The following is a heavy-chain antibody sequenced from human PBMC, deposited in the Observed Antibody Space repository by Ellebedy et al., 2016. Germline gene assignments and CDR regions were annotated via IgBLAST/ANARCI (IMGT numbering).Heavy chain of an antibody. CDR3: ARGKDFWSGYSVAFDI. V-gene: IGHV1-8*01. J-gene: IGHJ3*02. D-gene: IGHD3-3*01. Sequence: ASVKVSCKASGYTFTSYDINWVRQATGQGLEWMGWMNPNSGNTGYAQKFQGRVTMTRNTSISTAYMELSSLRSEDTAVYYCARGKDFWSGYSVAFDIWGQGTMVTVPS. CDR2: MNPNSGNT. CDR1: GYTFTSYD.